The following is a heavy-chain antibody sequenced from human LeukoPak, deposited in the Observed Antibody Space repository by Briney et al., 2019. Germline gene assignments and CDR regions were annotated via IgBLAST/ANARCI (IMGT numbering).Heavy chain of an antibody. V-gene: IGHV3-7*01. Sequence: PGGSLRLSCAASGFTFSSYAMHWVRQAPGKGLEWVANIKQDGSEKYYVDSVKGRFTISRDNAKNSLYLQMNSLRAEDTAVYYCARSDYWGQGTLVTVSS. CDR1: GFTFSSYA. CDR2: IKQDGSEK. CDR3: ARSDY. J-gene: IGHJ4*02.